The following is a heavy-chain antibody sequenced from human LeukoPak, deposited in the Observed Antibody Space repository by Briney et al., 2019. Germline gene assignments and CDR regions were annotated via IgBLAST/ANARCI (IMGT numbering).Heavy chain of an antibody. J-gene: IGHJ4*02. CDR1: GGSFSGYY. D-gene: IGHD5-12*01. V-gene: IGHV4-34*01. CDR2: INHSGGT. Sequence: PSETLSLTCAVYGGSFSGYYWSWIRQPPGKGLEWIGEINHSGGTNYNPSLKSRVTISVDTSKNQFSLKLSSVTAADTAVYYCARGRLRWLRRLDYWGQGTLVTVSS. CDR3: ARGRLRWLRRLDY.